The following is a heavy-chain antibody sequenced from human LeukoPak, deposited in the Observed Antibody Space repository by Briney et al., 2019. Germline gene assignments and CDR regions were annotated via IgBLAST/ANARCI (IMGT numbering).Heavy chain of an antibody. V-gene: IGHV4-4*09. CDR1: GGSISSYY. D-gene: IGHD6-19*01. Sequence: SETLSLTCIVSGGSISSYYGSWIRQPPGKGLEWIGYIYTSGSTNYNPSLKSRVTISVETSRNQFSPKLSSVTAADTAVYYCARGEVAVAGYYYYGMDVWGQGTTVTVSS. CDR2: IYTSGST. J-gene: IGHJ6*02. CDR3: ARGEVAVAGYYYYGMDV.